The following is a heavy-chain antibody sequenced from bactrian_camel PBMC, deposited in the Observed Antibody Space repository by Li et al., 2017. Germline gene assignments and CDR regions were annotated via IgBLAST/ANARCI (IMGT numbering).Heavy chain of an antibody. D-gene: IGHD7*01. J-gene: IGHJ4*01. CDR1: GLTYSLSSYC. CDR2: IDSLGNPT. V-gene: IGHV3S26*01. CDR3: AADTGASCGGFRI. Sequence: HVQLVESGGGSVQAGGSLRLSCAASGLTYSLSSYCMGWFRQAPGKEREKVAVIDSLGNPTTYADSVKGRFTISRDNAKKTLVLQMNSLKPEDAAMYICAADTGASCGGFRIWGRGTQVTVS.